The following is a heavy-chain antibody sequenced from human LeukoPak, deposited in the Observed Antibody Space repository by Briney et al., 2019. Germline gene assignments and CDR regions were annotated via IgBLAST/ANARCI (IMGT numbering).Heavy chain of an antibody. CDR2: IKQDGSEK. CDR3: AREAVAGTYYFDY. J-gene: IGHJ4*02. V-gene: IGHV3-7*01. D-gene: IGHD6-19*01. CDR1: GFTFSSYW. Sequence: PGGSLRLSCAASGFTFSSYWMSWVRQAPGKGLEWAANIKQDGSEKYYVDSVKGRFTISRDNAKNSLYLQMNSLRAEDTAVYYCAREAVAGTYYFDYWGQGTLVTVSS.